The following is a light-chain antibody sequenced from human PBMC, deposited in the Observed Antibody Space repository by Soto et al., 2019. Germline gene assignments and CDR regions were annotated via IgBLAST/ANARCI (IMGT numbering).Light chain of an antibody. J-gene: IGKJ1*01. V-gene: IGKV3-20*01. CDR1: QSVSSTF. CDR2: GAS. CDR3: QQFDSSVT. Sequence: EIVLTQSPGSLSLSPGERATLSCRASQSVSSTFFAWYQQRPGQAPRLLMYGASSRATGIPERFSGSGSGTAFTLTISRLAPEDFAVYYCQQFDSSVTFGQGTKVEIK.